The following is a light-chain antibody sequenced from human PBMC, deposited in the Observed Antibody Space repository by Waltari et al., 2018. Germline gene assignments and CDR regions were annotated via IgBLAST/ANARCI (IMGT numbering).Light chain of an antibody. J-gene: IGLJ2*01. V-gene: IGLV1-44*01. Sequence: QSVLTQPPSASGPPGQRVTLSCSGSSPNIGRNTVNWYQQLPGTAPKLLISSNNQRPSGVPDRFSGSKSGTSASLAISGLQSEDEADYYCAAWDASLNGPVFAGGTKLTVL. CDR2: SNN. CDR3: AAWDASLNGPV. CDR1: SPNIGRNT.